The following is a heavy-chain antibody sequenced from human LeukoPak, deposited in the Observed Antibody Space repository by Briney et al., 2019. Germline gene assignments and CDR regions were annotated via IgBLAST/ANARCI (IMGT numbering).Heavy chain of an antibody. Sequence: ASVKVSCKTSGYTFTGYYMHWVRQAPGQGLEWLGRMNPNSGDTNYPQNFQGRVTMTRDTSISTAYLQWSSLKASDTAMYYCARGGYYDILTGYFTNWFDPWGQGTLVTVSS. V-gene: IGHV1-2*06. CDR1: GYTFTGYY. CDR3: ARGGYYDILTGYFTNWFDP. J-gene: IGHJ5*02. CDR2: MNPNSGDT. D-gene: IGHD3-9*01.